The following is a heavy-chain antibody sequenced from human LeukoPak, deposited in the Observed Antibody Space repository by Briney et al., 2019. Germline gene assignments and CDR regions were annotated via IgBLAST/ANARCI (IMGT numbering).Heavy chain of an antibody. J-gene: IGHJ6*03. V-gene: IGHV4-30-4*08. CDR2: IYYSGST. Sequence: SETLSLTCTVSGGSISSGDYYWSWIRQPPGRGLEWIGFIYYSGSTCYNPSLKSRVTISVDTSKNQFSLKLSSVTAADTAVYYCAREVVVVPGYYYMDVWGKGTTVTVSS. D-gene: IGHD2-2*01. CDR3: AREVVVVPGYYYMDV. CDR1: GGSISSGDYY.